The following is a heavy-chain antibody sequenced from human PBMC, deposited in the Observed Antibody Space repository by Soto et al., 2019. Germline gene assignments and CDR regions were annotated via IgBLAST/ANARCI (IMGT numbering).Heavy chain of an antibody. V-gene: IGHV1-69*13. J-gene: IGHJ5*02. CDR3: ARDKPDSSGYYYFDP. CDR1: GGTFSSYA. D-gene: IGHD3-22*01. CDR2: IIPIFGTA. Sequence: VASVKVSCKASGGTFSSYAISWVRQAPGQGLEWMGGIIPIFGTANYAQKFQGRVTITADESTSTAYMELSSLRSEDTAVYYCARDKPDSSGYYYFDPWGQGTLVTVSS.